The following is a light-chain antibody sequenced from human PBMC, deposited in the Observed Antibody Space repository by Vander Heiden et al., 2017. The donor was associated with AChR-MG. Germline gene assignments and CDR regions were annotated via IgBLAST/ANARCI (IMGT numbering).Light chain of an antibody. Sequence: QPVLTQPPSASASLGASVTLTCTLSSGYSNYKVDWYQQRPGKGPRFVMRVGTGGIVGSKGDDIPDRFSVLGSGLNRYLTIENIQEEDEGDYHCGTDHVSGRHFVSWVFGGGTKLTVL. V-gene: IGLV9-49*01. CDR1: SGYSNYK. CDR3: GTDHVSGRHFVSWV. CDR2: VGTGGIVG. J-gene: IGLJ3*02.